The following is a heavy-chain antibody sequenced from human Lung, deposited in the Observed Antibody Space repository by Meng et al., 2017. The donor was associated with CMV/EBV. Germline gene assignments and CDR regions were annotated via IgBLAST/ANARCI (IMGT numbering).Heavy chain of an antibody. J-gene: IGHJ6*02. CDR2: ISSSSSTI. CDR3: ARACSSTSCLAAYYYYGVDV. Sequence: GGSLRLXCAASGFTFSSYSMNWVRQAPGKGLEWVSYISSSSSTIYYADSVKGRFTISRDNAKNSLYLQMNSLRAEDTAVYYCARACSSTSCLAAYYYYGVDVWGQGXTVTVSS. CDR1: GFTFSSYS. V-gene: IGHV3-48*04. D-gene: IGHD2-2*01.